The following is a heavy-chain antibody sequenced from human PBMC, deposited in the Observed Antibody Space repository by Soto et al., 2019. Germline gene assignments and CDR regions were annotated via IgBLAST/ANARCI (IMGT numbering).Heavy chain of an antibody. CDR3: ARGGGIAAAGTLRERGQQPRFDY. J-gene: IGHJ4*02. CDR2: INAGNGNT. V-gene: IGHV1-3*01. Sequence: ASVKVSCKASGYTFTSYAMHWVRQAPGQRLEWMGWINAGNGNTKYSQKFQGRVTITRDTSASTAYMELSSLRSEDTAVYYCARGGGIAAAGTLRERGQQPRFDYWGQGTLVTVSS. CDR1: GYTFTSYA. D-gene: IGHD6-13*01.